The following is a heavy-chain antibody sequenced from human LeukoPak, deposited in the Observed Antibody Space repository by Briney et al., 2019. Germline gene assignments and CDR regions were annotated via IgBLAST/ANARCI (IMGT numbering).Heavy chain of an antibody. CDR3: ARDSSSLYLGDPYYFDY. Sequence: SETLSLTCTVSGGSISNYYWSWIRQPAGKGLEWIWRAYTTGSTNYNPSLKSRVSISVDRSKNHFSLKLNSVTAADTAVYYCARDSSSLYLGDPYYFDYWGQGTLVTVSS. V-gene: IGHV4-4*07. D-gene: IGHD6-13*01. CDR2: AYTTGST. J-gene: IGHJ4*02. CDR1: GGSISNYY.